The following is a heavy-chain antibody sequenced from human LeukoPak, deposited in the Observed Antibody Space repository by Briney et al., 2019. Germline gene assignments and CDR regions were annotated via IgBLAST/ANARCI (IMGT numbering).Heavy chain of an antibody. V-gene: IGHV3-9*01. J-gene: IGHJ5*02. CDR1: GFTFDDYA. D-gene: IGHD6-19*01. CDR2: ISWNSGSI. Sequence: PGRSLRLSCAASGFTFDDYAMHWVRQAPGKGLEWVSGISWNSGSIGYADSVKGRFTISRDNAKNSLYLQMNSLRAEDTALYYCAKDPRLRSGSGGISFFDPWGQGTLVTVSS. CDR3: AKDPRLRSGSGGISFFDP.